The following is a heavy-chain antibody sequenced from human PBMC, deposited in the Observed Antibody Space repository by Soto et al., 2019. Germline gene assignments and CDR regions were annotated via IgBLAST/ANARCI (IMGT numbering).Heavy chain of an antibody. V-gene: IGHV3-23*01. Sequence: GGSLRLSCAASGFTFSSYAMSWVRQAPGRGLEWVSAISGSGGSTYYADSVKGRFTISRDNSKNTLYLQMNSLRAEDTAVYYCAKDKGMYSYGSFFDYWGQGTLVTVPQ. D-gene: IGHD5-18*01. J-gene: IGHJ4*02. CDR1: GFTFSSYA. CDR2: ISGSGGST. CDR3: AKDKGMYSYGSFFDY.